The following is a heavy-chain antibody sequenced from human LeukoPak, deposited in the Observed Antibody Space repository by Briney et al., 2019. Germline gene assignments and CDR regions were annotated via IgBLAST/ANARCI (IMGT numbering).Heavy chain of an antibody. CDR1: GFTFSSYA. CDR3: AKDVQPTVIDGGSFDC. V-gene: IGHV3-23*01. J-gene: IGHJ4*02. D-gene: IGHD4-17*01. Sequence: GGSLRLSCAASGFTFSSYAMTWVRQAPGKGLEWVSGISYSGGSTDYADSVKGRFTISRDNSKNTLYLQMNSLRVEDTAVYYCAKDVQPTVIDGGSFDCWGQGTLVTVSS. CDR2: ISYSGGST.